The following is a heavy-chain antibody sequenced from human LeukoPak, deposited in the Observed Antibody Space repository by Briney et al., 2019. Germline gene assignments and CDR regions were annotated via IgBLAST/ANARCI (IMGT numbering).Heavy chain of an antibody. Sequence: GESLKISCKGSGYNFPIFWIGWARQMPGEGLEWMGIIYHDDSDTKYSPSFKGQVTISADKSISTAYLQWSSLKASDTAMYYCARVRDYGGNSGLGYWGQGTLVTVSS. CDR3: ARVRDYGGNSGLGY. J-gene: IGHJ4*02. V-gene: IGHV5-51*01. CDR1: GYNFPIFW. CDR2: IYHDDSDT. D-gene: IGHD4-23*01.